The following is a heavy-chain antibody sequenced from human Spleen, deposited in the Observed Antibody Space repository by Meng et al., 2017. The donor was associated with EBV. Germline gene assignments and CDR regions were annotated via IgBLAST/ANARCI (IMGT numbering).Heavy chain of an antibody. CDR1: VASLTSSIW. CDR2: IYQTGST. CDR3: ASEGEDSSSQYFDY. V-gene: IGHV4-4*02. D-gene: IGHD6-6*01. J-gene: IGHJ4*02. Sequence: QQSRPGMLQPSGTLPPTSAFSVASLTSSIWWSWVRQPPGKGLEWIGQIYQTGSTNYSPSLKSRVSMSVDKSKNSFSLRLSSVTAADTAVYYCASEGEDSSSQYFDYWGQGTLVTVSS.